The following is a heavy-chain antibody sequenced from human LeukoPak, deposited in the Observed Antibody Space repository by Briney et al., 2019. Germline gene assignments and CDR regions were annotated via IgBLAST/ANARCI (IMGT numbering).Heavy chain of an antibody. D-gene: IGHD5-12*01. Sequence: SVKVSCKVSGGSFSSYAISLLRQAPGHGPEWMGDIIPIFGTTIYSQKFQGRVMFTADESTSTAYMELSSLTSEDTAVYYCATTLRNKPPWGQGTLVTVSS. CDR1: GGSFSSYA. J-gene: IGHJ4*02. V-gene: IGHV1-69*13. CDR3: ATTLRNKPP. CDR2: IIPIFGTT.